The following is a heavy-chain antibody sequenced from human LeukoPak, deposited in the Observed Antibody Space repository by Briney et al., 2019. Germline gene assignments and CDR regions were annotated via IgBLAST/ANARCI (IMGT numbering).Heavy chain of an antibody. CDR2: MNPNSGNT. V-gene: IGHV1-8*03. Sequence: GASVKVSCKASGYTFTSYGISWVRQATGQGLEWMGWMNPNSGNTGYAQKFQGRVTITRNTSISTAYMELSSLRSEDTAVYYCARGGVGGSGWYANFEWGQGTLVTVSS. CDR1: GYTFTSYG. CDR3: ARGGVGGSGWYANFE. D-gene: IGHD6-19*01. J-gene: IGHJ4*02.